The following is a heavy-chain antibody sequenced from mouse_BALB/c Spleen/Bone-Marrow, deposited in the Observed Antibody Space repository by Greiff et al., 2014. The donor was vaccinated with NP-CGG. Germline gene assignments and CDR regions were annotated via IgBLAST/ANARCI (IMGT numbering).Heavy chain of an antibody. CDR2: INSGGSYT. D-gene: IGHD4-1*01. J-gene: IGHJ4*01. CDR1: GFTFSSYA. CDR3: ARGDWDEAMDY. V-gene: IGHV5-9-1*01. Sequence: DVMLVESGGGLVKPGGSLKLSCAASGFTFSSYAMSWVRQTPEKRLEWVATINSGGSYTYYPDSVKGRFTISRDNAKNTLYLQMSSLRSEDTAMYYRARGDWDEAMDYWGQGTSVTVST.